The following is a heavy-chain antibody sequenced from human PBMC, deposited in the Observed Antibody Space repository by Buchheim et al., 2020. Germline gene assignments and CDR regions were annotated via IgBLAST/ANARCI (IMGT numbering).Heavy chain of an antibody. Sequence: QVQLQESGPGLVKPSGTLSLTCAVSGGSISSSNWWSWVRQPPGKGLEWIGEIYHSGSTNYNPSLKSQVTISVDKSKNQFSLKLSSVTAADTAVYYCARGTAGYYDSSGYYLSVRYFDYWGQGTL. D-gene: IGHD3-22*01. J-gene: IGHJ4*02. CDR2: IYHSGST. CDR3: ARGTAGYYDSSGYYLSVRYFDY. CDR1: GGSISSSNW. V-gene: IGHV4-4*02.